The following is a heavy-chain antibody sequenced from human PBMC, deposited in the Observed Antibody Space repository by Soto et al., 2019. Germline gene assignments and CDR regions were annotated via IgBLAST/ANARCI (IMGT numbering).Heavy chain of an antibody. V-gene: IGHV4-34*01. D-gene: IGHD3-9*01. J-gene: IGHJ4*02. CDR2: INHSGAT. CDR3: ARGRQYTIFFDY. CDR1: GGSFGGDF. Sequence: QVQLQQWGTGLLKPSETLSLTCAVYGGSFGGDFWSWIRQPPGKGLEWIGEINHSGATNYNPSLKSRXXIXIXXSKKQFSLNLSSVTAADTAVYYCARGRQYTIFFDYWGQGILVTVSS.